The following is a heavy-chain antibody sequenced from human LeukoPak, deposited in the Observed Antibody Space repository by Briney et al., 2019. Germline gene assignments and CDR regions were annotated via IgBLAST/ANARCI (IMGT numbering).Heavy chain of an antibody. Sequence: PGGSLRLSCAASGFTFSSYAMSWVRQAPGKGLEWVSAITGSGVGTYYADSVKGRFTIPRDNSKNTLYLQMNGLRAEDTAVYYCAKHNGAAAGVPYYFDSWGQGTLVTVSS. CDR1: GFTFSSYA. V-gene: IGHV3-23*01. J-gene: IGHJ4*02. CDR3: AKHNGAAAGVPYYFDS. CDR2: ITGSGVGT. D-gene: IGHD6-13*01.